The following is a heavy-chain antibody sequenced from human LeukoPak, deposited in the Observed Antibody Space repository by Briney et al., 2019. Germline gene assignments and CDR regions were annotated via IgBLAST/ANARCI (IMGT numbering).Heavy chain of an antibody. Sequence: PSETLSLTCTVSGGSISSSSYYWGWIRQPPGKGLEWIGSIYYSGSTYYNPSLKSRVTISVDTSKNQLSLKLSSVTAADTAVYYCANARTSSRSWFTFDYWGQGILVTVSS. CDR1: GGSISSSSYY. CDR3: ANARTSSRSWFTFDY. D-gene: IGHD6-13*01. J-gene: IGHJ4*02. CDR2: IYYSGST. V-gene: IGHV4-39*01.